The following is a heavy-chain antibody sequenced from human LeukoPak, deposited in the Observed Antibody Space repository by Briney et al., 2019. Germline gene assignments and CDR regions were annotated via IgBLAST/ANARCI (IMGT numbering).Heavy chain of an antibody. J-gene: IGHJ5*02. Sequence: GRSLRLSCAASGFTFSHCAMHWVRQAPGKGLEWVALMSYDGSHQYYADSVKGRFTISRDNSNDTVFLQMNSLRTEDTAVYYCARQRIWYFRSWGQGTLVTVSS. CDR2: MSYDGSHQ. D-gene: IGHD2-8*01. V-gene: IGHV3-30*11. CDR3: ARQRIWYFRS. CDR1: GFTFSHCA.